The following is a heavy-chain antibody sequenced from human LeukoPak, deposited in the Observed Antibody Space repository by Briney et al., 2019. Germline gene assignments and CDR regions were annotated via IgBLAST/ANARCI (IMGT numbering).Heavy chain of an antibody. Sequence: SETLSLTCTVSGGSISSYCWSWIRQPPGKGLEWIGYIYYSGSTNYNPSLKSRVTISVDTSKNQFSLKLSSVTAADTAVYYCARMDADTAMDLWGQGTLVTVSS. CDR3: ARMDADTAMDL. CDR1: GGSISSYC. CDR2: IYYSGST. D-gene: IGHD5-18*01. J-gene: IGHJ4*02. V-gene: IGHV4-59*01.